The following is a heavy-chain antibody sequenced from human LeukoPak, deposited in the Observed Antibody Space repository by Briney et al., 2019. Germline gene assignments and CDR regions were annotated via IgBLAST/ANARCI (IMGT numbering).Heavy chain of an antibody. D-gene: IGHD1-26*01. CDR3: ARDPGSLGYYYMDV. CDR1: GFTFSSYA. J-gene: IGHJ6*03. V-gene: IGHV3-30-3*01. CDR2: ISYDGSNK. Sequence: GGSLRLSCAASGFTFSSYAMHWVRQAPGKGLEWVAVISYDGSNKYYADSVKGRFTISRDNSKNTLYLQMNSLRAEDTAVYYCARDPGSLGYYYMDVWGKGTTVTVSS.